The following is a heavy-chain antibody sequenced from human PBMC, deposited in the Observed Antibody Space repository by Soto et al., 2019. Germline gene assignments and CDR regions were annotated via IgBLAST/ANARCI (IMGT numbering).Heavy chain of an antibody. V-gene: IGHV4-39*01. CDR3: ARVGGSTTARSFFDY. Sequence: PSETLSLTCTVSGGSISSSSYYWGWIRQPPGKGLEWIGSIYYSGSTYYNPSLKSRVTISVDTSKNQFSLKLSSVTAADTAVYYCARVGGSTTARSFFDYWGQGTLVTVSS. D-gene: IGHD2-15*01. CDR2: IYYSGST. CDR1: GGSISSSSYY. J-gene: IGHJ4*02.